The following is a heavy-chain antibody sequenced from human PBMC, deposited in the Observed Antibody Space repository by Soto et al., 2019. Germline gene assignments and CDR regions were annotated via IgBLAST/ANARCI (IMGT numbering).Heavy chain of an antibody. J-gene: IGHJ6*02. V-gene: IGHV3-15*01. Sequence: TGGSLRLSCAASGFTFSNAWMSWVRQAPGKGLEWVGRIKSKTDGGTTDYAAPVKGRFTISRDDSKNTLYLQMNSLKTEDTAVYYCTTVVATIPRARYYYYGMDVWGQGTTITVSS. CDR2: IKSKTDGGTT. D-gene: IGHD5-12*01. CDR3: TTVVATIPRARYYYYGMDV. CDR1: GFTFSNAW.